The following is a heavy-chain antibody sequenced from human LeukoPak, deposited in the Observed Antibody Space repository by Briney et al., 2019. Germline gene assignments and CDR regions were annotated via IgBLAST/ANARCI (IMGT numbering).Heavy chain of an antibody. CDR3: ARVWYYDFWSGSSCLDY. Sequence: PGGSLRLSCAPSGSTFSLYSMNWVRQAPGKGLEWVSSISSTSINTYCADSLKGRFTISRDNGKNSLYLQRNSLRAEDTAVYYCARVWYYDFWSGSSCLDYWGQGTLVTVSS. CDR2: ISSTSINT. D-gene: IGHD3-3*01. V-gene: IGHV3-21*01. J-gene: IGHJ4*02. CDR1: GSTFSLYS.